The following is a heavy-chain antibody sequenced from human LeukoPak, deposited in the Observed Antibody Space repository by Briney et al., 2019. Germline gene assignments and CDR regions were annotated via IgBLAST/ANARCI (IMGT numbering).Heavy chain of an antibody. D-gene: IGHD6-13*01. CDR2: FDPEDGET. Sequence: ASVKDSCKVSGYTLTELSMHWVRQAPGKGLEWTGGFDPEDGETIYAQKFQGRVTMTEDTSTDTAYMELSSLRSEDTAVYYCATGSSSSWGNWFDPWGQGTLVTVSS. CDR1: GYTLTELS. J-gene: IGHJ5*02. CDR3: ATGSSSSWGNWFDP. V-gene: IGHV1-24*01.